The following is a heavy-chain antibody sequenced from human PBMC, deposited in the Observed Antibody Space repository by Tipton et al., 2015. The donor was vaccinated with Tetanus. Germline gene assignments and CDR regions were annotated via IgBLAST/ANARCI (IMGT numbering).Heavy chain of an antibody. CDR1: GGTLSSYA. J-gene: IGHJ6*02. D-gene: IGHD3-9*01. CDR2: IIPIFGTA. CDR3: ARGPDYDILTGYLTYYGMDV. Sequence: QSGPEVKKPGSSVKVSCKASGGTLSSYAISWVRQAPGQGLEWMGGIIPIFGTANYAQKFQGRVTITADKSTSTAYMELSSLRSEDTAVYYCARGPDYDILTGYLTYYGMDVWGQGTTVTVSS. V-gene: IGHV1-69*06.